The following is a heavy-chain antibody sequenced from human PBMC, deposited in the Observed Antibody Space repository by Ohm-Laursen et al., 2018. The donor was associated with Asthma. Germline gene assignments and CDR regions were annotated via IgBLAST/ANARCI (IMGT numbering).Heavy chain of an antibody. J-gene: IGHJ6*02. V-gene: IGHV3-7*01. D-gene: IGHD3-16*01. Sequence: SLRLSCAAPGFTFSNHWMTWVRQAPGRGLEWVANINQDGSIWGYVDSVKGRFAISRDNAKNSLYLQMNNLRAEDAAIYYCAREWGGMDVWGQGTTVTVSS. CDR2: INQDGSIW. CDR1: GFTFSNHW. CDR3: AREWGGMDV.